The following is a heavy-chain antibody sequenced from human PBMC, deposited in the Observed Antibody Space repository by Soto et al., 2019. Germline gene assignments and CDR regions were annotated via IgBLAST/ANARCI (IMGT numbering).Heavy chain of an antibody. D-gene: IGHD3-9*01. V-gene: IGHV3-30-3*01. CDR3: ARAPTGRRYFDV. J-gene: IGHJ6*02. Sequence: GGSLRLSCAASGFTFSSYAMHWVRQAPGKGLEWVAVISYDGSNKYYADSVKGRFTISRDNSKNTLYLQMNSLRAEDTAVYYCARAPTGRRYFDVWGQGTTVTVSS. CDR1: GFTFSSYA. CDR2: ISYDGSNK.